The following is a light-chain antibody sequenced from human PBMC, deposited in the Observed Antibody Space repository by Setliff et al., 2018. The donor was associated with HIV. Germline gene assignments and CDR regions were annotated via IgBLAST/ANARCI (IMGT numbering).Light chain of an antibody. V-gene: IGLV2-14*01. J-gene: IGLJ3*02. CDR2: EVS. Sequence: QSALTQPASVSGSPGQSITISCTGTSSDIGAYNYVSWYQQHPGKAPKLLLYEVSNRPSGVSVRFSGSKSGNTASLTISGLQAEDEADYYCNSYTAASTQVFGGGTKVTVL. CDR1: SSDIGAYNY. CDR3: NSYTAASTQV.